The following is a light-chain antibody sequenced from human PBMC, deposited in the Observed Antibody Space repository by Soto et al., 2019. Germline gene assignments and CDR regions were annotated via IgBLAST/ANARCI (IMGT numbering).Light chain of an antibody. CDR2: GAS. J-gene: IGKJ4*01. CDR3: QQYGSSRPLT. Sequence: EIVLTQSPGTLSLSPGERATLSCRASQSVSSSYLAWYQQKPGQAPKLLIYGASSRATGIQDRFRGSGSGTDFTLTISRLEPEDFAVYYCQQYGSSRPLTFGGGTKVEIK. CDR1: QSVSSSY. V-gene: IGKV3-20*01.